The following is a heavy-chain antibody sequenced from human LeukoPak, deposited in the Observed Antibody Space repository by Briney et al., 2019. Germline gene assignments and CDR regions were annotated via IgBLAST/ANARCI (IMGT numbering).Heavy chain of an antibody. Sequence: GGSLRLSCAASGFPFDVYAMHWVRQPPGRGLEWVAGTSWNSASIAYADSVKGRFTISRDNAEKSVYLQMNSLGVEDTALYYCAKGPPIGTPYYYFDYWGQGTLVTVSS. J-gene: IGHJ4*02. CDR1: GFPFDVYA. D-gene: IGHD2-21*01. V-gene: IGHV3-9*01. CDR2: TSWNSASI. CDR3: AKGPPIGTPYYYFDY.